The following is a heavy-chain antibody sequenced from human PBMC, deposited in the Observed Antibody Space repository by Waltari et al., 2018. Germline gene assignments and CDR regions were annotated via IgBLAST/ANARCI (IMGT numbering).Heavy chain of an antibody. J-gene: IGHJ3*02. CDR2: IYYRGST. Sequence: QLQLQESGPGLVKPSETLSLTCTVSGGSISSSSYYWGWIRQPPGKGLEWIGSIYYRGSTYCNPSRKSRVTISVDTSKNQFSLKLSSVTAADTAVYYCARRGYDYVWGSYRTTPFDIWGQGTMVTVSS. CDR3: ARRGYDYVWGSYRTTPFDI. V-gene: IGHV4-39*01. CDR1: GGSISSSSYY. D-gene: IGHD3-16*01.